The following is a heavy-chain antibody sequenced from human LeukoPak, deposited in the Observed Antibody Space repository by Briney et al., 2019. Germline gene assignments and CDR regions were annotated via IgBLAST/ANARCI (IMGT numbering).Heavy chain of an antibody. V-gene: IGHV1-69*05. D-gene: IGHD3-10*01. CDR1: GGTFISYA. CDR3: ARGDDMVRGKDNWFDP. Sequence: ASVKVSCKASGGTFISYAISWVRQAPGQGLEWMGRIIHIFGTANYAQKFQGRVTITTDESTSTAYMELSSLRSEDTAVYYCARGDDMVRGKDNWFDPWGQGTLVTVSS. J-gene: IGHJ5*02. CDR2: IIHIFGTA.